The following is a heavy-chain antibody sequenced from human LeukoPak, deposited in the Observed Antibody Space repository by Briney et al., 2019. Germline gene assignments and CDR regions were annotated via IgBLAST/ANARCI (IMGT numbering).Heavy chain of an antibody. D-gene: IGHD3-22*01. J-gene: IGHJ4*02. V-gene: IGHV1-2*02. CDR1: GYTFTGYY. CDR2: INPNSGGT. CDR3: ARDWTYDSSGYFGFDY. Sequence: ASVKVSCKASGYTFTGYYMHWVRQAPGQGLEWMGWINPNSGGTNYAQKLQGRVTMTTDTSTSTAYMELRSLRSDDTAVYYCARDWTYDSSGYFGFDYWAREPWSPSPQ.